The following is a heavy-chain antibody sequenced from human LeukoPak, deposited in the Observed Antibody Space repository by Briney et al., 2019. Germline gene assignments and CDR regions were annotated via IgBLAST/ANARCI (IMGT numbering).Heavy chain of an antibody. CDR3: ARAYGGYSYGSDH. CDR1: GGTFSSYT. CDR2: IIPILGIA. J-gene: IGHJ4*02. D-gene: IGHD5-18*01. Sequence: ASVKVSCKASGGTFSSYTISWVRQAPGQGLEWMGRIIPILGIANYAQKFQGRVTITADKSTSTAYMELRSLRSDDTAVYYCARAYGGYSYGSDHWGQGTLVIVSS. V-gene: IGHV1-69*02.